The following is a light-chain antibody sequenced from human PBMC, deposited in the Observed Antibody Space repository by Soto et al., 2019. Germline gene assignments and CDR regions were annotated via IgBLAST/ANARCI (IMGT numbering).Light chain of an antibody. J-gene: IGLJ7*01. Sequence: QSVLTQPPSVSAAPGQKVTISCSGSSSNIGNNYVSWYQQLPGTAPKLLIYDNDKRPSGIPDRFSGSKSGTSATLGITGLQTGDEADYYCSSYTTRSTKVVFGGGTQLTVL. CDR2: DND. V-gene: IGLV1-51*01. CDR1: SSNIGNNY. CDR3: SSYTTRSTKVV.